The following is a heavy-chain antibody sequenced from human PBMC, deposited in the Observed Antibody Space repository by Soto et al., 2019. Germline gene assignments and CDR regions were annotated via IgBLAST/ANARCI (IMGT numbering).Heavy chain of an antibody. CDR2: INHSGST. D-gene: IGHD7-27*01. J-gene: IGHJ6*02. CDR1: GGSISSGGYY. CDR3: ARGPRSWGLGLDYYYYYYGMDV. Sequence: PSETLSLTCTVSGGSISSGGYYWSWIRQHPGKGLEWIGEINHSGSTNYNPSLKSRVTISVDTSKNQFSLKLSSVTAADTAVYYCARGPRSWGLGLDYYYYYYGMDVWGQGTTVTVSS. V-gene: IGHV4-31*03.